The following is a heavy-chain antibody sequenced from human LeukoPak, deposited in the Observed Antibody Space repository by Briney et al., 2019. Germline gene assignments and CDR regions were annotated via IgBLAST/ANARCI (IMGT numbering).Heavy chain of an antibody. V-gene: IGHV4-39*01. J-gene: IGHJ4*02. CDR2: MYYSGST. D-gene: IGHD4-17*01. Sequence: SETLSLTCTVSGGSISSSSYYWGSIRQPPGKGLEWIGSMYYSGSTYYNPSLKSRVTISVDTSKNQFSLKLSSVTAADTAVYYCARRTVTVTNFDYWGQGTLVTVST. CDR3: ARRTVTVTNFDY. CDR1: GGSISSSSYY.